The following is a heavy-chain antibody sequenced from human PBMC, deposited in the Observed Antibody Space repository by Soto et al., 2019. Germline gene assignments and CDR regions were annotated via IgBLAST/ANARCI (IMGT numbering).Heavy chain of an antibody. J-gene: IGHJ4*02. CDR3: ARSRNSAVADSFDF. CDR1: GFTFSRYA. D-gene: IGHD3-10*01. Sequence: QVQVVESGGGVVQPGRSLRLSCAASGFTFSRYAIHWVRQAPGNGLEWVAVISRDGSNKYYVDSVKGRFTISRDNSRNTVYLQMNSLRDEDTAVYYCARSRNSAVADSFDFWGQGTLVTVSS. CDR2: ISRDGSNK. V-gene: IGHV3-30*04.